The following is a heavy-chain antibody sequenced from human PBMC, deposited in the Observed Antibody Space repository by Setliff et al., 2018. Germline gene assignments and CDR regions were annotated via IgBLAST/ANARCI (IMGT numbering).Heavy chain of an antibody. CDR1: GGSFSDYY. CDR3: ARGRMRGSCSGPSCTYDPFDI. V-gene: IGHV4-34*10. J-gene: IGHJ3*02. D-gene: IGHD2-2*01. Sequence: TSETLSLTCTVYGGSFSDYYWGWIRQPPGKGLEWIAEINHSGSTSYHPSLKSRLTMSVDTSKNQFSLILRSVTAADTAVYYCARGRMRGSCSGPSCTYDPFDIWGQGTPVTVSS. CDR2: INHSGST.